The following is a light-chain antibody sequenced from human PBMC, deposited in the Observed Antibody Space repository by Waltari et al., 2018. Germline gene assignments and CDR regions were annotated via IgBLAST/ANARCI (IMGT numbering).Light chain of an antibody. CDR3: CSYAGPWV. CDR2: EDN. V-gene: IGLV2-23*01. Sequence: QSALTQPASVSGSPGLSVTISCPETSSDVGLVSWYQQHPGKAPTLIIYEDNKRPSGVSDRFSGSKSGNTASLTISGLQAEDEADYHCCSYAGPWVFGGGTKLTVL. J-gene: IGLJ3*02. CDR1: SSDVGL.